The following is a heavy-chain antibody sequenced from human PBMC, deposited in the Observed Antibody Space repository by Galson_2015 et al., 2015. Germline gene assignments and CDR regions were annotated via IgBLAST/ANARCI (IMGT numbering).Heavy chain of an antibody. CDR2: IYYSGST. Sequence: SETLSLTCTVSGGSISSYYWSWIRQPLGKGLEWIGYIYYSGSTNYNPSLKSRITISVDTSKNQFSLKLSSVTAAYTAVYDCAGGGPYSSSPHFAYSGQGSLFPVSS. J-gene: IGHJ4*02. D-gene: IGHD6-6*01. CDR3: AGGGPYSSSPHFAY. CDR1: GGSISSYY. V-gene: IGHV4-59*01.